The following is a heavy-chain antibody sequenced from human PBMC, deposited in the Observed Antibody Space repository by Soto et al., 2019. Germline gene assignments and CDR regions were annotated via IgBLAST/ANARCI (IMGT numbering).Heavy chain of an antibody. CDR3: AKDLGGYSYGYVD. J-gene: IGHJ4*02. D-gene: IGHD5-18*01. V-gene: IGHV3-23*01. Sequence: EVQLLESGGGLVQPGGSLRLSCAASGFTFSSYAMSWVRQAPGKGLEWVSAISGSGGSTYYADSVKGRFTISRDNSKNTLYLQMNSLRAEDAAVYYCAKDLGGYSYGYVDWGQGTLVTVSS. CDR2: ISGSGGST. CDR1: GFTFSSYA.